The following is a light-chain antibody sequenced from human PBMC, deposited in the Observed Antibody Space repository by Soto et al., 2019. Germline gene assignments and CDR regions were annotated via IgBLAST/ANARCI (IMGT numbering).Light chain of an antibody. CDR1: QSIGYW. CDR2: AAS. Sequence: DIQMTQSPSRLSASVGDRVTITCRASQSIGYWLAWYQQKPGKAPNLLIYAASTLETGVPSRFSGSGYGTEFTLTIASLQPDDSASYYCQQYNSFSKTCGRGTKVEIK. V-gene: IGKV1-5*01. CDR3: QQYNSFSKT. J-gene: IGKJ4*02.